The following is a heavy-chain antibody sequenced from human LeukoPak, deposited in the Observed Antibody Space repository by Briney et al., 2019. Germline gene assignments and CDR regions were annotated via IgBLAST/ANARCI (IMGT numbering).Heavy chain of an antibody. CDR3: ARRHYYYDRSGFYYYFDT. CDR1: GYSFTSSW. CDR2: IYPGDSDT. V-gene: IGHV5-51*01. J-gene: IGHJ4*02. Sequence: GESLKISCKGSGYSFTSSWIGWVRQMPGKGLEWMGIIYPGDSDTRYSPSFQGQVTISADKSISTAYLQWSSLKASDTAMYYCARRHYYYDRSGFYYYFDTWGQGTQVTVTS. D-gene: IGHD3-22*01.